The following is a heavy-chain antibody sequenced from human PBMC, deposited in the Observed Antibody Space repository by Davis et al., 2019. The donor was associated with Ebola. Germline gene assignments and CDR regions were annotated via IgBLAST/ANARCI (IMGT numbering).Heavy chain of an antibody. Sequence: MPSETLSLTCAVYGGSFIGYYWSWIRQPPGKGLEWIGEITHSGSTTYNPSLKSRVTISVDTSKNQFSLKLSSVTAADTAVYYCARRGGVDVWGQGTTVTVS. CDR3: ARRGGVDV. V-gene: IGHV4-34*01. CDR2: ITHSGST. J-gene: IGHJ6*02. CDR1: GGSFIGYY. D-gene: IGHD3-10*01.